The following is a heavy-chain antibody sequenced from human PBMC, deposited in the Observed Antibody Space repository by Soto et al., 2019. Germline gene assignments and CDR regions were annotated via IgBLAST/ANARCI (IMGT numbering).Heavy chain of an antibody. D-gene: IGHD2-2*01. CDR1: GGSISSSSYY. V-gene: IGHV4-39*07. Sequence: SETLSLTCTVSGGSISSSSYYWGWIRQPPGKGLEWIGSIYYSGSTYYNPSLKSRVTISVDTSKNQFSLKLSSVTAADTAVYYCASIHCSSTSCYDIDYWGQGTLVTVSS. J-gene: IGHJ4*02. CDR2: IYYSGST. CDR3: ASIHCSSTSCYDIDY.